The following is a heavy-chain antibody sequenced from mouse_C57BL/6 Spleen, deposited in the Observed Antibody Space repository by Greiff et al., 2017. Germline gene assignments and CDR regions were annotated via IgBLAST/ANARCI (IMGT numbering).Heavy chain of an antibody. V-gene: IGHV1-55*01. J-gene: IGHJ1*03. Sequence: VQGVESGAELVKPGASVKMSCKASGYTFTSYWITWVKQRPGQGLEWIGDIYPGSGSTNYNEKFKSKATLTVDTSSSTAYMQLSSLTSEDSAVYYCARRTGTRYFDVWGTGTTVTVSS. CDR1: GYTFTSYW. D-gene: IGHD4-1*01. CDR3: ARRTGTRYFDV. CDR2: IYPGSGST.